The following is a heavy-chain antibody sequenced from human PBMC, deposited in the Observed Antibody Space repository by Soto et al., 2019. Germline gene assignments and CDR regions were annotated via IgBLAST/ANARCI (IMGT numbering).Heavy chain of an antibody. CDR3: ARAHRGGGYSYGYGFYYYYGMDV. CDR1: GYTFTSYY. Sequence: ASVKVSCKASGYTFTSYYMHWVRQAPGQGLEWMGIINPSGGSTSYAQEFQGRVTMTRDTSTSTVYMELSSLRSEDTAVYYCARAHRGGGYSYGYGFYYYYGMDVWGQGTTVTVSS. D-gene: IGHD5-18*01. CDR2: INPSGGST. J-gene: IGHJ6*02. V-gene: IGHV1-46*01.